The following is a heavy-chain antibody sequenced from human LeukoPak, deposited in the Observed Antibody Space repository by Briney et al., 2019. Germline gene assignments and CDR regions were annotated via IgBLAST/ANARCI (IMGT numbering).Heavy chain of an antibody. CDR3: AREIRGFFDY. D-gene: IGHD3-10*01. V-gene: IGHV3-48*03. CDR2: ISSSGSTI. Sequence: GGSLRLSCGASGFTFSSYEMNWVRQAPGKGLEWVSYISSSGSTIYYADSVKGRFTISRDNAKNSLYLQMNSLRAEDTAVYYCAREIRGFFDYWGRGTLVTVSS. CDR1: GFTFSSYE. J-gene: IGHJ4*02.